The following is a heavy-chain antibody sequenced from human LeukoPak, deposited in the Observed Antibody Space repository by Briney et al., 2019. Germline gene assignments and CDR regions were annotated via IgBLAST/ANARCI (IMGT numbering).Heavy chain of an antibody. CDR3: VRDPILMWTPGDDFDY. J-gene: IGHJ4*02. CDR1: GFTFSSYW. D-gene: IGHD3-16*01. CDR2: INEHGTTI. Sequence: PGGSLRLSCAASGFTFSSYWMHWVRQAPGKGLEWVSRINEHGTTITYADSVKGRFTISRENAKNTLYLQMNSLTAEDTAVYYCVRDPILMWTPGDDFDYWGQGTLVTVSS. V-gene: IGHV3-74*01.